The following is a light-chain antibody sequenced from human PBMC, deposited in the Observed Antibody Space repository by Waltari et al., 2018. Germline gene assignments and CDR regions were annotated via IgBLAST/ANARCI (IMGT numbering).Light chain of an antibody. Sequence: QSALTQPASVSGPPGQSIPFPCTGTRRIVGSSNLASWYQQHPGKAPKLMIYEGSKRPSGVSNRFSGSKSGNTASLTISGLQAEDEADYYCCSYAGSSTNYVFGTGTKVTVL. CDR1: RRIVGSSNL. CDR3: CSYAGSSTNYV. V-gene: IGLV2-23*01. CDR2: EGS. J-gene: IGLJ1*01.